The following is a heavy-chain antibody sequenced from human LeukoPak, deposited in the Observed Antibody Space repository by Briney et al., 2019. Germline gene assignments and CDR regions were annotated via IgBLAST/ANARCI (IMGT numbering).Heavy chain of an antibody. Sequence: PSETLSLTCTVSGGSISGYYWSWIRQPPGNGLEWIGYIHAAATNNYPPPVTSRVTTSVDGSKTQFALKLSSVTAADTAVYYCARQAHYSGSGSWTGFDYWGQGTLVTVSS. V-gene: IGHV4-4*09. J-gene: IGHJ4*02. CDR3: ARQAHYSGSGSWTGFDY. D-gene: IGHD3-10*01. CDR1: GGSISGYY. CDR2: IHAAATN.